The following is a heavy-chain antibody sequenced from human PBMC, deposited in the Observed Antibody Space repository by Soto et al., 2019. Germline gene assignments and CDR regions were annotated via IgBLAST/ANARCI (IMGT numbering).Heavy chain of an antibody. CDR1: GFTVSSNY. D-gene: IGHD3-10*01. V-gene: IGHV3-53*01. CDR3: ARGGGFGANYYFDY. J-gene: IGHJ4*02. CDR2: IYSGGST. Sequence: PGGSLRLSCAASGFTVSSNYMSGVRQAPGKGLEWVSVIYSGGSTYYADSVKGRFTISRDNSKNTLYLQMNSLRAEDTAVYYCARGGGFGANYYFDYWGQGTLVTVSS.